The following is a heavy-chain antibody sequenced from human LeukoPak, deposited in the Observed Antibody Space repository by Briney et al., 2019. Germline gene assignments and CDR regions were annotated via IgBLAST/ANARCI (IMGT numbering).Heavy chain of an antibody. D-gene: IGHD1-26*01. Sequence: PSETLSLTCTVSGGSISSGSYYWSWIRQPAGKGLEWIGRIYTSGSTNYNPSLKSRVSMSVDPSKNQFSLKLSSVTAADTAVYYCAREACYSGTCDAFDIWGQGTRVTVSS. CDR1: GGSISSGSYY. V-gene: IGHV4-61*02. CDR2: IYTSGST. J-gene: IGHJ3*02. CDR3: AREACYSGTCDAFDI.